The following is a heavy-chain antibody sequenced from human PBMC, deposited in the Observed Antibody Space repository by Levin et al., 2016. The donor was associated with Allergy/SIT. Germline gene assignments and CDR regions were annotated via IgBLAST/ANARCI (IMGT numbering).Heavy chain of an antibody. CDR2: IYYSGST. J-gene: IGHJ4*02. Sequence: WIRQPPGKGLEWIGYIYYSGSTNYNPSLKSRVTTSVDTSKNQFSLKLSSVTAADTAVYYCARGDVEMATIAYFDYWGQGTLVTVSS. V-gene: IGHV4-59*01. CDR3: ARGDVEMATIAYFDY. D-gene: IGHD5-24*01.